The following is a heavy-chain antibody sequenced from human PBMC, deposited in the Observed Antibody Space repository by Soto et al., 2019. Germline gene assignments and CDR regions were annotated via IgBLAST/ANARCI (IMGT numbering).Heavy chain of an antibody. Sequence: GGSLRLSCAASGFTFSSYSVNWVRQAPGKGLEWVGRIKGKVHGETTDYAAPVKGRFSISRDDSSNTLHLQMNSLEIEDTAVYYCTADPHYYTGGVAYWGQGALVTVSS. V-gene: IGHV3-15*07. CDR3: TADPHYYTGGVAY. J-gene: IGHJ4*02. CDR2: IKGKVHGETT. CDR1: GFTFSSYS. D-gene: IGHD2-8*02.